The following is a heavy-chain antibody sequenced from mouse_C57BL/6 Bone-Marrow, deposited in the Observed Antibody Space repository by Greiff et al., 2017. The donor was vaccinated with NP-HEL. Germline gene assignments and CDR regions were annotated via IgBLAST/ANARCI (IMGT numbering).Heavy chain of an antibody. CDR3: ARGGYYDYVDY. CDR1: GYTFTEYT. Sequence: QVQLQQSGAELVKPGASVKLSCKASGYTFTEYTIHWVKQRSGQGLEWIGWFYPGSGSIKYNEKFKGKATLTVDTSSSTAYMQLSSLTSEDSAVYYCARGGYYDYVDYWGQGTTLTVSS. CDR2: FYPGSGSI. D-gene: IGHD2-4*01. V-gene: IGHV1-62-2*01. J-gene: IGHJ2*01.